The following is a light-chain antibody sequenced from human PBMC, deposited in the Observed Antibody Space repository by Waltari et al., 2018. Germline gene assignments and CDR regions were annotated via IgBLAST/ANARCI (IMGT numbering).Light chain of an antibody. CDR3: QQYGSSVLYT. J-gene: IGKJ2*01. Sequence: VLTQSPGTLSLSPGERATLSCRASQSLTKRYLAWYQQKPGQAPRLLIYGASSRAAGIPDGVSGSGSGTEFTLTISRLEPEDFAVYYCQQYGSSVLYTFGQGTKLEIK. V-gene: IGKV3-20*01. CDR1: QSLTKRY. CDR2: GAS.